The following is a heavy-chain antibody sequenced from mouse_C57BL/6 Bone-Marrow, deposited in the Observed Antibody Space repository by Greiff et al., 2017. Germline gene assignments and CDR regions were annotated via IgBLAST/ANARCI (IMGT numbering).Heavy chain of an antibody. J-gene: IGHJ3*01. CDR2: SRNKANDYTT. Sequence: EVQLVESGGGLVQSGRSLRPSCATSGFTFSDFYMEWVRQAPGKGLEWIAASRNKANDYTTEYSASVKGRFIVSRDTSQSILYLQMNALRAEDTAIYYCAREAGGDYDDRFAYWGQGTLVTVSA. V-gene: IGHV7-1*01. D-gene: IGHD2-4*01. CDR1: GFTFSDFY. CDR3: AREAGGDYDDRFAY.